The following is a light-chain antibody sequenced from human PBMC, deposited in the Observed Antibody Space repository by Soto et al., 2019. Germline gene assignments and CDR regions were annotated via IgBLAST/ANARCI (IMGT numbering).Light chain of an antibody. CDR2: AAS. CDR1: QSVSSYY. CDR3: QQCGSSPWT. V-gene: IGKV3-20*01. Sequence: EIVLTQSPGTLSLSPGERATLSCRASQSVSSYYLAWYQQKPGQAPRRLIYAASSRATGIPDRFSGGGSGTDFTLTISRLEPEDFAVYSCQQCGSSPWTFGQGTKVDIK. J-gene: IGKJ1*01.